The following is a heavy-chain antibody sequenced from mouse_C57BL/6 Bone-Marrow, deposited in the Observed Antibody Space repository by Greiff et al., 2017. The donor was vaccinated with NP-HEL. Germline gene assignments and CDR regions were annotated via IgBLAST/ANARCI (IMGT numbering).Heavy chain of an antibody. J-gene: IGHJ1*03. V-gene: IGHV5-6*01. D-gene: IGHD1-1*01. Sequence: EVQGVESGGDLVKPGGSLKLSCAASGFTFSSYGMSWVRQTPDKRLEWVATISSGGSYTYYPDSVKGRFTISRDNAKNTLYLQMSSLKSEDTAIYYCARHKMHITAVVSWYFDFWGTGTTVTVSS. CDR3: ARHKMHITAVVSWYFDF. CDR2: ISSGGSYT. CDR1: GFTFSSYG.